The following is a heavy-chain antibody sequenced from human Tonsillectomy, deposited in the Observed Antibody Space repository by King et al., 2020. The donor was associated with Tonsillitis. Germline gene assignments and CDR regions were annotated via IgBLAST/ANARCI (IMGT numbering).Heavy chain of an antibody. Sequence: VQLVESGGGVVQPGRSLRLSCAASGFTFSSYGMHWVRQAPGKGLEWVAVISYDGSNKYYADSVKGRFTISRDNSKNTLYLQMNSLRAEDTAVYYCAKDRFGSSSISHWFDSWGQGTLVTVSS. CDR2: ISYDGSNK. CDR1: GFTFSSYG. J-gene: IGHJ5*01. V-gene: IGHV3-30*18. D-gene: IGHD6-6*01. CDR3: AKDRFGSSSISHWFDS.